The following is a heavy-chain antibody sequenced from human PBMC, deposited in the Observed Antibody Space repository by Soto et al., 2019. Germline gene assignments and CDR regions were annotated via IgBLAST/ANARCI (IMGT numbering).Heavy chain of an antibody. D-gene: IGHD1-20*01. V-gene: IGHV3-23*01. CDR1: GFTFSSYA. CDR2: ISGTGGNT. J-gene: IGHJ4*02. CDR3: VKAVYLLDFDY. Sequence: VGSLRLSCAASGFTFSSYAMTWVRQAPGKGLEWVSTISGTGGNTYYADSVKGRFTISRDNSKNTVYLQMNSLRAEDTAVYYCVKAVYLLDFDYWGQGTLVTVSS.